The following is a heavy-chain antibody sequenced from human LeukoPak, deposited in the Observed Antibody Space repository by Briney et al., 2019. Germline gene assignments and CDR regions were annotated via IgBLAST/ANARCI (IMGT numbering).Heavy chain of an antibody. D-gene: IGHD6-19*01. CDR1: GYTFTSYG. CDR3: ARDRRSSGDSDAFDI. V-gene: IGHV1-18*04. Sequence: GASVKVSCKASGYTFTSYGISWVRQAPGQELEWMGWISAYNGNTNYAQKLQGRVTMTTDTSTSTAYMELRSLRSDDTAVYYCARDRRSSGDSDAFDIWGQGTMVTVSS. J-gene: IGHJ3*02. CDR2: ISAYNGNT.